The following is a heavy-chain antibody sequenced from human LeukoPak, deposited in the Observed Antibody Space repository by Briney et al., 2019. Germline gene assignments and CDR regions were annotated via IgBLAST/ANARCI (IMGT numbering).Heavy chain of an antibody. CDR3: ARDALGGSYDY. Sequence: GGSLRLSCAASGFTFDDYAMHWVRQAPGKGLEWVSGISWNSGSIGYADSVKGRFTISRDNSKNTLYLQMNSLRAEDTAVYYCARDALGGSYDYWGQGTLVTVSS. D-gene: IGHD1-26*01. J-gene: IGHJ4*02. CDR1: GFTFDDYA. CDR2: ISWNSGSI. V-gene: IGHV3-9*01.